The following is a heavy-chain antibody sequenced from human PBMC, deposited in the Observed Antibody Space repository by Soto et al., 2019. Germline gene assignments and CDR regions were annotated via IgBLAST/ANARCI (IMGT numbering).Heavy chain of an antibody. V-gene: IGHV1-2*02. CDR3: ARVPLYGDSPATNWFDP. CDR1: GYTFTGYY. CDR2: INPYSGGT. Sequence: GASVKVSCKASGYTFTGYYLHWVRPAPGQGLEWMGWINPYSGGTNYAQNFQGRVTMTRDTSISTAYMELSRLRSDDTAVYYCARVPLYGDSPATNWFDPWGQGTLVTVSS. J-gene: IGHJ5*02. D-gene: IGHD4-17*01.